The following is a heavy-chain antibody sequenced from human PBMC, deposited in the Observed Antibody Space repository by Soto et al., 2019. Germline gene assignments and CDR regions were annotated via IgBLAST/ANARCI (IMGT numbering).Heavy chain of an antibody. J-gene: IGHJ4*02. CDR1: GGSISSGGYY. CDR3: ARGPFTLRAKRYVDF. CDR2: IYYSGST. V-gene: IGHV4-31*03. D-gene: IGHD3-10*01. Sequence: QVQLQESGPGLVKPSQTLSLTCTVSGGSISSGGYYWSWIRQHPGKGLEWIGYIYYSGSTYYNPSLKGWVTLSVRTSKNPFFLKLRLVAGAGTGGYFWARGPFTLRAKRYVDFWGQGNLVTVS.